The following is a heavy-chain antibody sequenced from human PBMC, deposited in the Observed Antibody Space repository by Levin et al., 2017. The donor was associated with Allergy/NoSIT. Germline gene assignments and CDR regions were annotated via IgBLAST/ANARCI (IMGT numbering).Heavy chain of an antibody. V-gene: IGHV3-30*18. CDR1: GFTFSSSG. CDR2: ISYDGSNK. CDR3: AKLPIAAASPEKGAFDI. Sequence: LSLTCAASGFTFSSSGMHWVRQAPGKGLEWVAVISYDGSNKYYADSVKGRFTISRDNSKNTLYLQMNSLRAEDTAVYYCAKLPIAAASPEKGAFDIWGQGTMVTVSS. D-gene: IGHD6-13*01. J-gene: IGHJ3*02.